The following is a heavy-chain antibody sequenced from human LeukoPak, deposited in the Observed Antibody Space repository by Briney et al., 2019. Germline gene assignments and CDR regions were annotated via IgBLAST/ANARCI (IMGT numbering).Heavy chain of an antibody. CDR2: IYYSGST. CDR1: GGSISSGDYY. CDR3: ARGALPGHDFWSGRAMYWFDP. D-gene: IGHD3-3*01. Sequence: SETLSLTCTVSGGSISSGDYYWSWIRQPPGKGLEWIGYIYYSGSTYYNPSLKSRVTISVDTSKNQFSLKLSSVTAADTAVYYCARGALPGHDFWSGRAMYWFDPWGQGTLVTVSS. J-gene: IGHJ5*02. V-gene: IGHV4-30-4*01.